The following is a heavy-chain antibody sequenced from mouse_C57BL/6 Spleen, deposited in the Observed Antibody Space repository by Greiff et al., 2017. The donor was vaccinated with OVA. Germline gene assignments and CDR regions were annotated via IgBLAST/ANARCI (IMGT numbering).Heavy chain of an antibody. Sequence: EVQLQESGPGLVKPSQYLSLTCSVTGYSITSGYYWNWIRQFPGNKLEWMGYISYDGSNNYNPSLKNRISITRDTSKNQFFLKLNSVTTEDTATYYCARDRTGGAMDYWGQGTSVTVSS. V-gene: IGHV3-6*01. J-gene: IGHJ4*01. CDR2: ISYDGSN. CDR3: ARDRTGGAMDY. CDR1: GYSITSGYY.